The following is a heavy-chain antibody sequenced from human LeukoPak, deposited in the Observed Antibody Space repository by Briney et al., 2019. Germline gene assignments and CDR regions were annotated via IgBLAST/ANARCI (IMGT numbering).Heavy chain of an antibody. Sequence: PGGSLRLSCAASGFTFSSYSMNWVRQAPGKGLEWVSSISSSSSYIYYADSVKGRFTISRDNAKNSLYLQMNSLRAEDTAVYYCARDGRYCSGGSCYYFDYWGQGTLVTVSS. CDR3: ARDGRYCSGGSCYYFDY. J-gene: IGHJ4*02. CDR2: ISSSSSYI. V-gene: IGHV3-21*01. CDR1: GFTFSSYS. D-gene: IGHD2-15*01.